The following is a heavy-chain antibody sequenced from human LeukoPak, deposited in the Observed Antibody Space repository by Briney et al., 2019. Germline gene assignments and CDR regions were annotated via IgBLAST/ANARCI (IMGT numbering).Heavy chain of an antibody. Sequence: PGGSLRLSCAASGFSISSLWMHWVRQAPGKGVVWVARINSDGSSITYVDSVKGRFAISRDNAKNTFHLQMNSLTDDDTAVYYCARGAYSFDYWGQGTLVTVSS. J-gene: IGHJ4*02. CDR2: INSDGSSI. CDR3: ARGAYSFDY. D-gene: IGHD4-11*01. CDR1: GFSISSLW. V-gene: IGHV3-74*01.